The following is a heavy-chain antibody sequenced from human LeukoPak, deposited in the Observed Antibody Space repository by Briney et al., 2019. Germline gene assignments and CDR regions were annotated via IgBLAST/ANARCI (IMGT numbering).Heavy chain of an antibody. D-gene: IGHD3-22*01. CDR2: ISSSSSYI. V-gene: IGHV3-21*01. CDR3: ATGRYYYDSSGWS. Sequence: GGSLRLSCAASGFTFSSYSMNWVRQAPGKGLEWVSSISSSSSYIYYADSVKGRFTISRDNAKNSLYLQMNSLRAEDTAVYYCATGRYYYDSSGWSWGQGTMVTVCS. CDR1: GFTFSSYS. J-gene: IGHJ3*01.